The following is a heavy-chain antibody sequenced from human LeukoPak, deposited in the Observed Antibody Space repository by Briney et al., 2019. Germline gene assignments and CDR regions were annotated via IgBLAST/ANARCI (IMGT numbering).Heavy chain of an antibody. D-gene: IGHD3-10*01. V-gene: IGHV1-69*13. CDR3: ARGLGDLYYMDV. J-gene: IGHJ6*03. CDR1: GGTFSSYA. CDR2: IIPIFGTA. Sequence: GASVKVYCKASGGTFSSYAISWVRQAPGQGLEWMGGIIPIFGTANYAQKFQGRVTITADESTSTAYMELSSLRSEDTAVYYCARGLGDLYYMDVWGKGTTVTISS.